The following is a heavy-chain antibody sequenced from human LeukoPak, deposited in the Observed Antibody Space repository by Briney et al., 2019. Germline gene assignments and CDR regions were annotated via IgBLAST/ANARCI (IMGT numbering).Heavy chain of an antibody. D-gene: IGHD3-22*01. CDR2: IYYSGST. J-gene: IGHJ4*02. Sequence: SETLSLTCTVSGGSISSYYWSWIRQPPGKGLEWIGYIYYSGSTNYDPSLESRVTISVDTSKNQFSLKLSSVTAADTAVYYCARERYYYDSSGYYRYFDYWGQGTLVTVSS. V-gene: IGHV4-59*01. CDR3: ARERYYYDSSGYYRYFDY. CDR1: GGSISSYY.